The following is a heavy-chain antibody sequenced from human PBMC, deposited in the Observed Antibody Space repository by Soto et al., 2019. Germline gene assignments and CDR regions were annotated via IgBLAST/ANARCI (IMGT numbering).Heavy chain of an antibody. CDR3: ARVGSSSQLGY. CDR2: IYHSGST. J-gene: IGHJ4*02. D-gene: IGHD6-13*01. V-gene: IGHV4-30-2*01. Sequence: QLQLQASGSGLVKPSQTLSLTCAVSGGSISLGGYSWSWIRQPPGKCLEWIGYIYHSGSTYYTPSLKSGVTISVYRSKNQFSLQLSSVTAADTAVYYCARVGSSSQLGYWGQGTLVTVAS. CDR1: GGSISLGGYS.